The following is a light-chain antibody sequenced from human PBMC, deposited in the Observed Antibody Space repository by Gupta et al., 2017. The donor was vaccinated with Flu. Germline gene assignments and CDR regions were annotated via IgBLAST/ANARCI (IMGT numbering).Light chain of an antibody. J-gene: IGLJ3*02. CDR1: CSNIGINP. CDR3: ASWDGSRDGAV. CDR2: IYN. V-gene: IGLV1-44*01. Sequence: SALTQPPSASATPGQRFTMPRPGGCSNIGINPVPSYQHHPAPAPKLLSVIYNQLPSWVPARFSGAKYGASAALAISGLQEEDEADYYCASWDGSRDGAVFGGGTKLTVL.